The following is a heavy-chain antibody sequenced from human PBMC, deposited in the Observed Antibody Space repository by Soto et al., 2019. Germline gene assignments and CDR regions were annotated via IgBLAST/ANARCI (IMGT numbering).Heavy chain of an antibody. D-gene: IGHD3-10*01. CDR1: GGSFSGYY. CDR3: ASAPYGSGSLDY. CDR2: INHSGST. Sequence: QVQLQQWGAGLLKPSETLSLTCAVYGGSFSGYYWSWIRQPPGKGLEWIGEINHSGSTNYNPSLTSRVTLSVDTSKNQFSLKLSSVTAADTAVYYCASAPYGSGSLDYWGQGTLVIVSS. J-gene: IGHJ4*02. V-gene: IGHV4-34*01.